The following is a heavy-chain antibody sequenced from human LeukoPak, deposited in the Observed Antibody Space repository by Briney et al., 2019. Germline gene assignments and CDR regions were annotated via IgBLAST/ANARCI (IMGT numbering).Heavy chain of an antibody. V-gene: IGHV4-59*12. D-gene: IGHD2-8*01. CDR1: GSMYNYY. J-gene: IGHJ3*02. CDR2: IHYNGIT. Sequence: SETLSLTCTVSGSMYNYYWSWIRQPPGKGLEWIGYIHYNGITNYNPSLKSRVTISVDTSKNQFSLKLSSVTAADTAVYYCARDRKATNGGDAFDIWGQGTMVTVSS. CDR3: ARDRKATNGGDAFDI.